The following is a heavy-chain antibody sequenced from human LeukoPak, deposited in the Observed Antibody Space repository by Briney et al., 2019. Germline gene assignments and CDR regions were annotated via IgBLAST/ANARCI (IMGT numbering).Heavy chain of an antibody. V-gene: IGHV1-2*02. Sequence: ASVKVSCKASGYTFTIYAMNWVRHAPGQGLEWMGCINPNNGGTNYAHKFQGRVTMTRDTSISTAYMELSRLRSDDTAVYYCARDEPSSSSWYIAYWGQETLVTVSS. CDR3: ARDEPSSSSWYIAY. CDR1: GYTFTIYA. D-gene: IGHD6-13*01. CDR2: INPNNGGT. J-gene: IGHJ4*02.